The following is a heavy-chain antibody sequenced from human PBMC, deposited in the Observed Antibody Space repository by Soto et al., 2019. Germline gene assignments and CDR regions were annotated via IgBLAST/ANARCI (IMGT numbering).Heavy chain of an antibody. D-gene: IGHD3-10*01. CDR2: IYYSGGT. CDR3: ARVSGIYYYGMDV. CDR1: GGSISSGDYY. J-gene: IGHJ6*02. V-gene: IGHV4-30-4*01. Sequence: PSETLSLTCTVSGGSISSGDYYWSWIRQPPGKGLEWIGYIYYSGGTYSNPSLRGRVHISVDTSKNQFSLKLTSVTAADTAVYYCARVSGIYYYGMDVWGQGTTVTVSS.